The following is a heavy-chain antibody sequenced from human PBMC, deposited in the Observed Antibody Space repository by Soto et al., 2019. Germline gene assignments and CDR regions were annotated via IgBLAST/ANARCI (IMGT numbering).Heavy chain of an antibody. CDR2: IYYSGST. V-gene: IGHV4-39*01. D-gene: IGHD6-19*01. J-gene: IGHJ6*02. Sequence: SEPLSLTCTVSGVSISSSSYYWGWIRPPPGKGLEWIGSIYYSGSTYYNPSLKSRVTISVDTSKNQFSLKLSSVTAADTAVYYCARGSLGTAGTYYYYGMDVWGQGTTVTVSS. CDR1: GVSISSSSYY. CDR3: ARGSLGTAGTYYYYGMDV.